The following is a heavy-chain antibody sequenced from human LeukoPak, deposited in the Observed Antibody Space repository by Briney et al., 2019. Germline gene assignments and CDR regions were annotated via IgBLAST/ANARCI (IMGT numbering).Heavy chain of an antibody. V-gene: IGHV3-74*01. Sequence: AGSLRLSCAASGNYWMHWVRRAPGKGLVWVSHINSDGSWTSYADSVKGRFTISKDNAKNTVYLQMNSLRAEDTAVYYCVSFYETYWGRGTLVTVSS. CDR3: VSFYETY. D-gene: IGHD2/OR15-2a*01. CDR2: INSDGSWT. J-gene: IGHJ4*02. CDR1: GNYW.